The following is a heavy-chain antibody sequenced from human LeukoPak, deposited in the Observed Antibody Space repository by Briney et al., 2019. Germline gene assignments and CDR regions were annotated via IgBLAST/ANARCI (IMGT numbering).Heavy chain of an antibody. CDR1: GYIFTSYG. D-gene: IGHD2-15*01. Sequence: ASVKVSCKASGYIFTSYGISWVRQAPGQGLEWMGWISAYTGNTNSAQKFQGRATMTTDTSTSTAYMELSSLRSEDTAVYYCARVSNGYCSGGSCYARDAFDIWGQGTMVTVSS. CDR3: ARVSNGYCSGGSCYARDAFDI. CDR2: ISAYTGNT. J-gene: IGHJ3*02. V-gene: IGHV1-18*01.